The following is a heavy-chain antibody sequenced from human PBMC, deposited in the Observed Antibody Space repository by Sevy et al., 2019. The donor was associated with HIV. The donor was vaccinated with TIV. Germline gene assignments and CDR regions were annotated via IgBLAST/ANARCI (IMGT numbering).Heavy chain of an antibody. CDR3: ARDCSSTTCLWGMDV. CDR2: IKRDGSEK. J-gene: IGHJ6*02. D-gene: IGHD2-2*01. CDR1: GFTFSNYW. Sequence: GGSLRISCAASGFTFSNYWMSWVRQAPGKGLEWVAHIKRDGSEKYYVDSVKGRFTISRDNAKNSLYLQMNSLRAEDTAVYYCARDCSSTTCLWGMDVWGQGTTVTVSS. V-gene: IGHV3-7*03.